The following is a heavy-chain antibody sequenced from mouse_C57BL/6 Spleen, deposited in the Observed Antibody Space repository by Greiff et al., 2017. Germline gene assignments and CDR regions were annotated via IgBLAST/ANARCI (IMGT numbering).Heavy chain of an antibody. CDR1: GYTFTDHT. CDR2: IYPKDGST. Sequence: QVQLKQSDAELVKPGASVKISCKVSGYTFTDHTIHWMKQRPEQGLEWIGYIYPKDGSTQYNEKFKGKATLTADKSSSTAYMQLSSLTSEDSAVYFCAREDYYGGYAMDYWGQGTSVTVSS. V-gene: IGHV1-78*01. D-gene: IGHD1-1*01. CDR3: AREDYYGGYAMDY. J-gene: IGHJ4*01.